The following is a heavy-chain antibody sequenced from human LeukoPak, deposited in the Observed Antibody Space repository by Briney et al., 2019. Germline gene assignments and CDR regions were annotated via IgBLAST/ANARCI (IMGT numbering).Heavy chain of an antibody. D-gene: IGHD2-8*01. J-gene: IGHJ6*03. CDR3: ARGLKFSLMVYAIRGRRYYYYMDV. CDR2: MNPNSGNT. V-gene: IGHV1-8*03. CDR1: GYTFTSYD. Sequence: GASVKVSCKASGYTFTSYDINWVRQATGQGLEWMGWMNPNSGNTGYAQKFQGRVTITRNTSISTAYMELSSLRSEDTAVYYCARGLKFSLMVYAIRGRRYYYYMDVWGKGTTVTVSS.